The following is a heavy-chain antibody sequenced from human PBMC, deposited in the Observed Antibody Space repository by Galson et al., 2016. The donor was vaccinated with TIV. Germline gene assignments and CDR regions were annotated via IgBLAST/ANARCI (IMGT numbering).Heavy chain of an antibody. CDR1: GFIFNSFA. Sequence: SLRLSCAASGFIFNSFAMSWVRQAPGKGLQWVSDISRGGSNTYYVDSVKGRFTISRDNSKNTLFLQMNSVRAEDTAVYYCARHTSGTYYTLRDFWGQGTPVTVSS. V-gene: IGHV3-23*01. D-gene: IGHD1-14*01. CDR2: ISRGGSNT. CDR3: ARHTSGTYYTLRDF. J-gene: IGHJ4*02.